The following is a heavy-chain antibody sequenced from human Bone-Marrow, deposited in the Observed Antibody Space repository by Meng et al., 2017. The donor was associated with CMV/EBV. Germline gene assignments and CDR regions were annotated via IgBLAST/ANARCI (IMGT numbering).Heavy chain of an antibody. CDR2: IKSDGSST. CDR3: TRGSSWSDY. V-gene: IGHV3-74*01. J-gene: IGHJ4*01. CDR1: GFTFSSYW. D-gene: IGHD6-6*01. Sequence: GGSLRLSCAASGFTFSSYWMDWVRQAPGKGLVWVSRIKSDGSSTTYADSVKGRFIISRDNAKNTLYLQMNSLRAEDPAVYYCTRGSSWSDYWGHGTLVTVSS.